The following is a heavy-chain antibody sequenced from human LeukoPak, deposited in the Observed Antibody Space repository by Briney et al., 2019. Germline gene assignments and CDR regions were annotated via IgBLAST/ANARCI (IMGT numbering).Heavy chain of an antibody. V-gene: IGHV3-21*01. D-gene: IGHD3-3*01. CDR3: ARALVGRSGYYYDY. CDR2: ISSSSSYI. J-gene: IGHJ4*02. CDR1: GFTFSSYI. Sequence: PGGSLRLSCAASGFTFSSYIMNWVRQAPGKGLEWVSSISSSSSYIYYADSVKGRFTISRDNAKNSLYLQMNSLRAEDTAVYYCARALVGRSGYYYDYWGQGTLVTVSS.